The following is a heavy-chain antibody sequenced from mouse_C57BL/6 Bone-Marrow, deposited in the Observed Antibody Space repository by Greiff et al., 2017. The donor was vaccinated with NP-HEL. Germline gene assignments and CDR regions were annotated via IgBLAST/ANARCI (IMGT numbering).Heavy chain of an antibody. CDR3: ARVLDYDGFAY. V-gene: IGHV1-26*01. D-gene: IGHD2-4*01. J-gene: IGHJ3*01. CDR2: INPNNGGT. CDR1: GYTFTDYY. Sequence: EVQLQQSGPELVKPGASVKISCKASGYTFTDYYMNWVKQSHGKSLEWIGDINPNNGGTSYNQKFKGKATLTVDKSSSTAYMELRSLTSEDSAVYYCARVLDYDGFAYWGQGTLVTVSA.